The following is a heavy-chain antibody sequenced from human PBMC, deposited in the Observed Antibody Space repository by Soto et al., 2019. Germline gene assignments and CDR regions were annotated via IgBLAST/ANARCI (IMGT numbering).Heavy chain of an antibody. CDR3: AAYCDGGSCYLGCNCFYP. V-gene: IGHV1-69*02. J-gene: IGHJ5*02. CDR1: GGTFSSYT. Sequence: QVQQVQSGAEVKKPGSSVKVSCKASGGTFSSYTISWVRQAPGQGLEWMGRIIPILGIANYAQKFQGRVTITADKSTSTAYMELISLRAEDSAVYYSAAYCDGGSCYLGCNCFYPWCEGTLVTVSP. D-gene: IGHD2-15*01. CDR2: IIPILGIA.